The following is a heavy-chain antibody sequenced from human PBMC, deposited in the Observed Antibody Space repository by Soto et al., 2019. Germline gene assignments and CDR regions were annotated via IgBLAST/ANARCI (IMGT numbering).Heavy chain of an antibody. V-gene: IGHV3-30-3*01. CDR2: ISSDGSKK. CDR1: GFTFSSYA. Sequence: GGSLRLSCAAAGFTFSSYAMHWVRQAPGKGLEWVAVISSDGSKKYYADSVKGRFTISRDNSKNTLFLQMNSLRTEETAVYYCARDEYYDPSGPPYDYWGQGSLVTGSS. J-gene: IGHJ4*01. CDR3: ARDEYYDPSGPPYDY. D-gene: IGHD3-16*01.